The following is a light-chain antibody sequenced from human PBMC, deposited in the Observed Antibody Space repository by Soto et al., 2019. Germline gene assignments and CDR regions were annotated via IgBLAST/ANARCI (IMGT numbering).Light chain of an antibody. Sequence: EIVMTQSPATLSVSPGERATLSCRASQSVSSNLAWYQQKPGQAPRLLIYGASTRATGIPARFSGSGSGTEFTLTISSLQSEDFAVYYCQQRNYWPTFGGGTKVDIK. V-gene: IGKV3-15*01. J-gene: IGKJ4*01. CDR3: QQRNYWPT. CDR2: GAS. CDR1: QSVSSN.